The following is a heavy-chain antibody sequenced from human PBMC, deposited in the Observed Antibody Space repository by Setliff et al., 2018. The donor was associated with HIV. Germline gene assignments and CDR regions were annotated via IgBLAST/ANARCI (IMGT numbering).Heavy chain of an antibody. D-gene: IGHD2-2*01. CDR2: ISSSSSYI. J-gene: IGHJ5*02. CDR3: VRGHCNSDKCWYTWFDP. V-gene: IGHV3-21*04. Sequence: GGSLRLSCAASGFTITSYSMNWVRQAPGKGLEWVSSISSSSSYIYYADSLKGRFTISRDNAKNSLYLQMNSLRAEDTAVYYCVRGHCNSDKCWYTWFDPWGQGTLVTVSS. CDR1: GFTITSYS.